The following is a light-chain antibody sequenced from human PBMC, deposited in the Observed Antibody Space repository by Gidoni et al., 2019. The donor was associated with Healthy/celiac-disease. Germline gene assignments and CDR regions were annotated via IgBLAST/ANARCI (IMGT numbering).Light chain of an antibody. V-gene: IGKV3-20*01. J-gene: IGKJ3*01. CDR1: QSVSSSY. CDR2: GAS. Sequence: EIVLTQSPGTLSLSPGERATLSCRASQSVSSSYLAWYQQKPGQAPRPLIYGASSRATGIPDWFSGSGSGTDFTLTISRLEPEDFAVYYWQQYGSSPFTFGPGTKVDIK. CDR3: QQYGSSPFT.